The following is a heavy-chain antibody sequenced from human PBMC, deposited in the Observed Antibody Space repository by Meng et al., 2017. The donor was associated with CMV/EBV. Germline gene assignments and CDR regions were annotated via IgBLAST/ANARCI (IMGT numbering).Heavy chain of an antibody. CDR1: GGTFSTFA. Sequence: VHVVQSAAEVKKPGASVKVSCKTSGGTFSTFASSWVRQAPGEGLEWMGGITPVFETANYAERFQDRVTITADDSTTTAYMELRSLRADDTALYFCARGGDSWYSDYWGQGTLVTVSS. J-gene: IGHJ4*02. D-gene: IGHD1-26*01. V-gene: IGHV1-69*12. CDR3: ARGGDSWYSDY. CDR2: ITPVFETA.